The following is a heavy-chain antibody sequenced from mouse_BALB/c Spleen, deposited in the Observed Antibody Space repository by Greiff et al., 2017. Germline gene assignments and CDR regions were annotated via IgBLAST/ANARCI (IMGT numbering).Heavy chain of an antibody. D-gene: IGHD1-1*01. CDR2: ISSGGST. CDR3: ARATGNYFDY. V-gene: IGHV5-6-5*01. Sequence: DVKLVESGGGLVKPGGSLKLSCAASGFTFSSYAMSWVRQTPEKRLEWVASISSGGSTYYPDSVKGRFTISRDNARNILYLQMSSLRSEDTAMYYCARATGNYFDYWGQGTTLTVSS. J-gene: IGHJ2*01. CDR1: GFTFSSYA.